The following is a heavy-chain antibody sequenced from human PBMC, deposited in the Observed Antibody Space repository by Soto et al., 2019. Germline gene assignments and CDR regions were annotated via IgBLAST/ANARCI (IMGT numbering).Heavy chain of an antibody. V-gene: IGHV3-23*01. Sequence: EMQLLESGGGLVRPGGSLRLSCAASTFTFKKYVMSWVRQSPGKGLEWVSAITGTGGATYYAESVKGRFTVSRDNSNITLILQMNTLRVEDTAVYCCATGAPPPPSVYYGLDLWGQGTTVTVS. CDR3: ATGAPPPPSVYYGLDL. CDR1: TFTFKKYV. D-gene: IGHD3-10*01. CDR2: ITGTGGAT. J-gene: IGHJ6*02.